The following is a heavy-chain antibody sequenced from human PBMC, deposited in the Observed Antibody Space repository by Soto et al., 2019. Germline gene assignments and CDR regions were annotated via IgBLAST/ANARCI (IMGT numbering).Heavy chain of an antibody. CDR3: ARDHVTIFGVVIIFGH. D-gene: IGHD3-3*01. CDR1: GGTFSSYA. Sequence: ASVKVSCKASGGTFSSYAISWVRQAPGQGLEWMGGIIPIFGTANYAQKFQGRVTITADKSTSTAYMELSSLRSEDTAVYYCARDHVTIFGVVIIFGHWGQGTLVTVSS. J-gene: IGHJ4*02. CDR2: IIPIFGTA. V-gene: IGHV1-69*06.